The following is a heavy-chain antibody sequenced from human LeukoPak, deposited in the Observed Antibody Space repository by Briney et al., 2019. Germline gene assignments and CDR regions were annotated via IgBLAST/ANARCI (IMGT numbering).Heavy chain of an antibody. Sequence: GGSLRLSCTASGFKFSSFSMNWARQAPAKGLEWLSYISSTSSAIYHADSVKGRFTISRDNAKNSLYLQMDSLRAEDTAIYYCARVIGSYGDSAYWGQGTLVTVSS. V-gene: IGHV3-48*04. CDR2: ISSTSSAI. J-gene: IGHJ4*02. D-gene: IGHD3-16*01. CDR1: GFKFSSFS. CDR3: ARVIGSYGDSAY.